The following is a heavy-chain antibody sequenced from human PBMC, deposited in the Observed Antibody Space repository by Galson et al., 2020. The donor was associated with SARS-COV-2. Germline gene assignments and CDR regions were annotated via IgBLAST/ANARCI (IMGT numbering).Heavy chain of an antibody. CDR3: ARDASWAMFGMDV. CDR1: GFTFSSST. Sequence: GGSLRPSCAVSGFTFSSSTMNWVRQAPGKGLEWVSAISTNSDYVYYADSVKGRFTISRDNGKNPLSLQRNSLRAEDAAVYYCARDASWAMFGMDVWGQGTTVTVSS. J-gene: IGHJ6*02. D-gene: IGHD1-26*01. V-gene: IGHV3-21*01. CDR2: ISTNSDYV.